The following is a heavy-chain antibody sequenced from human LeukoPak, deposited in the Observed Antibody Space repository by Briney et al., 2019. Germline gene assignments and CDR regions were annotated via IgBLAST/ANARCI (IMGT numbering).Heavy chain of an antibody. D-gene: IGHD4-11*01. CDR3: ARGVPTVTYYYYYMDV. V-gene: IGHV4-61*09. CDR1: GGSISSGTYH. J-gene: IGHJ6*03. CDR2: IYTSGST. Sequence: PSETLSLTCTVSGGSISSGTYHWSWIRQPAGKGLEWIGHIYTSGSTNYNPSLKSRVTISVDTSKNQFSLKLSSVTAADTAVYYCARGVPTVTYYYYYMDVWGKGTTVTVSS.